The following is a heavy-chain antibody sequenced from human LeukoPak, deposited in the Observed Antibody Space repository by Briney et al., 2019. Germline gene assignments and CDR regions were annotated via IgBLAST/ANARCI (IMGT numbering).Heavy chain of an antibody. CDR1: GFTVDSNY. CDR3: AKDMKDGYGDYVFDY. D-gene: IGHD4-17*01. V-gene: IGHV3-23*01. J-gene: IGHJ4*02. CDR2: ISGSGGST. Sequence: PGGSLRLSCAASGFTVDSNYLSWVRQAPGKGLEWVSAISGSGGSTYYADSVKGRFTISRDNSKNTLYLQMNSLRAEDTAVYYCAKDMKDGYGDYVFDYWGQGTLVTVSS.